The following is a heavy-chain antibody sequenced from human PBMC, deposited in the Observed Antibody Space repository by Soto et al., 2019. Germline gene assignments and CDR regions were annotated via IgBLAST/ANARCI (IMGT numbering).Heavy chain of an antibody. D-gene: IGHD2-15*01. CDR1: GFTFDDYA. CDR2: ISWNRGSI. V-gene: IGHV3-9*01. Sequence: EVQLVESGGGLVQPGRSLRLSCAASGFTFDDYAMHWVRQAPGKGLEWVSGISWNRGSIGYADSVKGRFTISRDNAKNSLYLQMNSLRAEDTALYYCAKDRVYCSGGSCYSGYDAFDIWGQGTMVTVSS. J-gene: IGHJ3*02. CDR3: AKDRVYCSGGSCYSGYDAFDI.